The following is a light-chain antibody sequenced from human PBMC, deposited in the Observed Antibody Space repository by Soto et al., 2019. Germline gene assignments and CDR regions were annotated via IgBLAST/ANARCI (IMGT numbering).Light chain of an antibody. CDR1: SCNIGAGYD. CDR3: QAYDSSLSGYV. Sequence: QSVLTQPPSVSGAPVQRVTISCTGSSCNIGAGYDVHWYQQLPGTAPKLLIYGNSNRPSGVPDRFSGSKSGTSASLAITGLQAEDEADYYCQAYDSSLSGYVFGTGTKVTVL. J-gene: IGLJ1*01. V-gene: IGLV1-40*01. CDR2: GNS.